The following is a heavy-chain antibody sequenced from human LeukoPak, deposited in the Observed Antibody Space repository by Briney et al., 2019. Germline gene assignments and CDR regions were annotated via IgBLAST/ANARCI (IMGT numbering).Heavy chain of an antibody. V-gene: IGHV4-39*07. CDR3: ARDGITMIVGAFDI. CDR2: IYYSGST. D-gene: IGHD3-22*01. Sequence: SETLSLTCTVSGGSISSSSYYWGWIRQPPGKGLEWIGSIYYSGSTYYNPSLKSRVTISVDTSKNQFSLKLSSVTAADTAVYYCARDGITMIVGAFDIWGQGTMVTVSS. CDR1: GGSISSSSYY. J-gene: IGHJ3*02.